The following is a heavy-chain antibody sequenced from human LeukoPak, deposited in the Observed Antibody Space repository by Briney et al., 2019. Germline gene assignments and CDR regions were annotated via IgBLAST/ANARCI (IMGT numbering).Heavy chain of an antibody. Sequence: PSQTLSLTCTVSGGSISSSDYYWSWIRQPPGKGLEWIGYIYYSGSAYYNPSLKSRLSISVDTSKNQFSLKLSSVTAADTAVYYCGRNYYDSENAFDIWGQGTMVTVSS. D-gene: IGHD3-22*01. V-gene: IGHV4-30-4*08. CDR3: GRNYYDSENAFDI. CDR2: IYYSGSA. CDR1: GGSISSSDYY. J-gene: IGHJ3*02.